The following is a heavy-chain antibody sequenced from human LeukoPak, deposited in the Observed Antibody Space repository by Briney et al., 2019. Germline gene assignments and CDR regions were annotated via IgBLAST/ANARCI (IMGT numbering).Heavy chain of an antibody. CDR1: GGSMSRDY. D-gene: IGHD3-10*01. J-gene: IGHJ5*02. V-gene: IGHV4-59*01. Sequence: PSETLSLNWTVAGGSMSRDYGSWIRQSPEKGLEWIGYIYYSGSTYYNPSLKSRVTISVDTSKNQISLKLTSVTAADTAVYYCARGFCSPHHWGQGTLVTVSS. CDR2: IYYSGST. CDR3: ARGFCSPHH.